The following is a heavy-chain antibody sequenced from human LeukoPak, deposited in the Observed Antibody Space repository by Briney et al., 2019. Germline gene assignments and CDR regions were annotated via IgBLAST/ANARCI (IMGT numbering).Heavy chain of an antibody. D-gene: IGHD6-25*01. CDR1: GGSISSYF. Sequence: ASETLSLTSTVSGGSISSYFCSWIRQPPGKGLEWIGYIYYSGSTNYNPSLKSRVTISVDTSKNQFSLKLSSVTAADTAVYYCASARLGSGLEGAFDIWGQGTMVTVSS. J-gene: IGHJ3*02. V-gene: IGHV4-59*01. CDR3: ASARLGSGLEGAFDI. CDR2: IYYSGST.